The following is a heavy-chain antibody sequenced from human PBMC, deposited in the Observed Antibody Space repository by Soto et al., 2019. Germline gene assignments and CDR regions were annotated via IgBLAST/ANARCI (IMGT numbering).Heavy chain of an antibody. Sequence: QVQLVQSGAEVKELGSSVKVSCKASGGTFSSYAISWVRQAPGQGLEWMGGIIPIFGTANYAQKFQGRVTITADESTSTAYMELSSLRSEDTAVYYCARVVGSGWKYYFDYWGQGTLVTVSS. D-gene: IGHD6-19*01. CDR2: IIPIFGTA. V-gene: IGHV1-69*12. CDR3: ARVVGSGWKYYFDY. CDR1: GGTFSSYA. J-gene: IGHJ4*02.